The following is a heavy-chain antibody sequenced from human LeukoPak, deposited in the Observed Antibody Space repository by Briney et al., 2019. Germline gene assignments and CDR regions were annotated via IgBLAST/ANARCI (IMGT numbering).Heavy chain of an antibody. CDR2: ISYSGTT. CDR1: GGSFSGYY. Sequence: SETLSLTCAVYGGSFSGYYWSWIRQPPGKGLEWIGYISYSGTTNYNPSLRIRVTISVDSSKNQFSLKLSSVTAADTAVYYCARSRPAAHMYYFDYWGQGTLVTVSS. CDR3: ARSRPAAHMYYFDY. V-gene: IGHV4-59*01. D-gene: IGHD2-2*01. J-gene: IGHJ4*02.